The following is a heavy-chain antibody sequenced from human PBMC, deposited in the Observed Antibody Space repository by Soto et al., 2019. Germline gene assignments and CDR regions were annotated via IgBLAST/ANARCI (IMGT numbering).Heavy chain of an antibody. Sequence: QVQLVQSGAEVKKPGSSVKVSCKASGDTFSSETISWVRQAPGQGLEWVGGIIPLFGTATDAQKFQGRVTITAAESPSTLYLELSGLRSDAAAVYYCVTELGDIPASPFDTCGQRTLVTVSS. CDR2: IIPLFGTA. CDR3: VTELGDIPASPFDT. J-gene: IGHJ4*02. CDR1: GDTFSSET. V-gene: IGHV1-69*01. D-gene: IGHD2-21*01.